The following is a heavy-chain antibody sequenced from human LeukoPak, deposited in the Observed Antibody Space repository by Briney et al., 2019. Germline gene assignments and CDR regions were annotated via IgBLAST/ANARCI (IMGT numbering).Heavy chain of an antibody. CDR3: ARGYTVTTPFYMDV. D-gene: IGHD4-11*01. CDR1: GYTFTGYY. V-gene: IGHV1-2*04. Sequence: ASVKVSCKASGYTFTGYYMHWVRQAPGQGLQWMGWINPNSGGTNYAQKFQGWVTMTRDTSISTAYMELSRLRSDDTAVYYCARGYTVTTPFYMDVWGTGTTVTVSS. J-gene: IGHJ6*03. CDR2: INPNSGGT.